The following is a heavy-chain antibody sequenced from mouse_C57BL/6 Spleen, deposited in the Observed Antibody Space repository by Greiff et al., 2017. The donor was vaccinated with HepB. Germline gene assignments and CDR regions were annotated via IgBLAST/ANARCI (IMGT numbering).Heavy chain of an antibody. CDR1: GFTFSSYG. CDR3: ARDYDYDEARFAY. D-gene: IGHD2-4*01. CDR2: ISSGGSYT. J-gene: IGHJ3*01. Sequence: EVKLVESGGDLVKPGGSLKLSCAASGFTFSSYGMSWVRQTPDKRLEWVATISSGGSYTYYPDSVKGRFTISRDNAKNTLYLQMSSLKSEDTAMYYCARDYDYDEARFAYWGQGTLVTVSA. V-gene: IGHV5-6*01.